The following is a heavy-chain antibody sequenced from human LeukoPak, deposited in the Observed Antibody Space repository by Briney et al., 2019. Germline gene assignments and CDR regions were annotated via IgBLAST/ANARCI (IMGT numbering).Heavy chain of an antibody. D-gene: IGHD1-26*01. Sequence: ASVKVSCKASGFTFTSYGISWVRQTPGQGLEWMRWIRVYNGNTNYAQNLQGRVIMTTDTSTSTAYMELRSLRSDDTAVYYCVRDLKRSRARWENLGFDPWGQGTLVTVSS. V-gene: IGHV1-18*01. CDR3: VRDLKRSRARWENLGFDP. CDR1: GFTFTSYG. CDR2: IRVYNGNT. J-gene: IGHJ5*02.